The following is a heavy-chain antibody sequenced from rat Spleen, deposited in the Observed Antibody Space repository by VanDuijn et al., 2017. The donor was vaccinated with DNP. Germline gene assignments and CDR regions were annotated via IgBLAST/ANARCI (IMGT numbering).Heavy chain of an antibody. J-gene: IGHJ2*01. D-gene: IGHD1-9*01. CDR3: ARTTGIRGYDY. CDR1: GFTFSDYN. V-gene: IGHV5-7*01. CDR2: ISYDDNST. Sequence: EVQLVESGGGFVQPGRSLKLSCAASGFTFSDYNMAWVRQAPKKGLEWVATISYDDNSTYYRDSVKGRFTISRENAKNTLYLQMDSLRSEDTATYYCARTTGIRGYDYWGQGVMVTVSS.